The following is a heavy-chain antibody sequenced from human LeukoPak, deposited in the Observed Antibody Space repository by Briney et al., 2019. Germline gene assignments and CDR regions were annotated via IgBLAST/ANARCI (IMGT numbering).Heavy chain of an antibody. V-gene: IGHV1-69*11. Sequence: SVKVSCKASGGXFSTYAINWVRQAPGQGLQWMGRIIPILHQANYAQKFRDRVTITADESTSTAYMDLSSLRSEDTAVYYCAKGRGSDAFDIWGQGTVVTVSS. CDR1: GGXFSTYA. CDR3: AKGRGSDAFDI. CDR2: IIPILHQA. J-gene: IGHJ3*02.